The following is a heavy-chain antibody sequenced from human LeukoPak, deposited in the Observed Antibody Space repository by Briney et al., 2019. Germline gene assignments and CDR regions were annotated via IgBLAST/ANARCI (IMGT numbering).Heavy chain of an antibody. D-gene: IGHD2-15*01. CDR1: GYTFGGYY. Sequence: ASVKVSCKTSGYTFGGYYIQWVRQAPGQGLEWMGWINPNSGATKYAQKFQGRVALTRDTSINTAYMELSSLRSEDTAVYYCARGGGSDNYYYYYMDVWGKGTTVTISS. V-gene: IGHV1-2*02. J-gene: IGHJ6*03. CDR2: INPNSGAT. CDR3: ARGGGSDNYYYYYMDV.